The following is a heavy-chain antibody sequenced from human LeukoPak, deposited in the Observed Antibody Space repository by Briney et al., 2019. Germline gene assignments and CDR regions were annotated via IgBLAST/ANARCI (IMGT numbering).Heavy chain of an antibody. Sequence: SSETLSLTFTVSGGSISSYYWSWIRQSPGKGLEWIGDIYYTGSTNYSPSLQSRLTMSVDTSRDQFSLKLTSVTAADTAVYYCARHKYNFYYGMDVWGQGTAVTVSS. CDR1: GGSISSYY. CDR3: ARHKYNFYYGMDV. CDR2: IYYTGST. D-gene: IGHD2/OR15-2a*01. V-gene: IGHV4-59*08. J-gene: IGHJ6*02.